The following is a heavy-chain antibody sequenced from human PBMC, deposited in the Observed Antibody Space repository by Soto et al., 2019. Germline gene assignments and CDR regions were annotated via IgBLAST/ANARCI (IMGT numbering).Heavy chain of an antibody. CDR1: EGTFNSYV. V-gene: IGHV1-69*06. CDR2: IIPLFGTT. J-gene: IGHJ6*02. CDR3: ARGDTIFESSERYYHDGLDV. D-gene: IGHD3-3*01. Sequence: QVKLVQSRAEVKKPGSSVRVSCKASEGTFNSYVVSWVRQAPGQGLQWMGGIIPLFGTTNYAHQLEGRVTITADTSTTTAYMELSGLRPGDTAVYYCARGDTIFESSERYYHDGLDVWGQGTTVIVSS.